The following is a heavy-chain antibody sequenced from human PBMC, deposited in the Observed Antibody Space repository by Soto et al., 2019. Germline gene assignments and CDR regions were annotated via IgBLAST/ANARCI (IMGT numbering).Heavy chain of an antibody. CDR2: IYWDDDK. CDR1: GFSLSSSGVG. CDR3: ARFLWSSTILYYFDY. J-gene: IGHJ4*02. D-gene: IGHD2-2*01. Sequence: QITLKESGPTLVKPTQTLTLTCTFSGFSLSSSGVGVGWIRQPPGKALEWLALIYWDDDKRYSPSLKSRLTITKDTTKNQVSLTMTNMYPVDTATYYCARFLWSSTILYYFDYWGQGTLVTVSS. V-gene: IGHV2-5*02.